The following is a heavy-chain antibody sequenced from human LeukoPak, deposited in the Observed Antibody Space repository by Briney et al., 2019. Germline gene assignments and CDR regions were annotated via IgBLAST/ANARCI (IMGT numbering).Heavy chain of an antibody. CDR3: ARGAESGSYYFDY. V-gene: IGHV4-39*07. Sequence: SETLSLTCTVSGGSISSSSYYWGWIRQPPGKGLEWIGSIYYSGSTYYNASLKSRVTISVDTSKNQFSLELSSVTAADTAVYYCARGAESGSYYFDYWGQGTLVTVSS. CDR1: GGSISSSSYY. D-gene: IGHD3-10*01. CDR2: IYYSGST. J-gene: IGHJ4*02.